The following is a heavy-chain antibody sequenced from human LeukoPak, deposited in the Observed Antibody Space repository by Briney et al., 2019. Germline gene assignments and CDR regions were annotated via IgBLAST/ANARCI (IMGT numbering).Heavy chain of an antibody. CDR2: IKQDGSEK. CDR1: GFTFSSYW. CDR3: ARGCSGGSCYSFYYYFDY. J-gene: IGHJ4*02. V-gene: IGHV3-7*01. Sequence: GGSLRLSCAASGFTFSSYWMSWVRQAPGKGLEWVANIKQDGSEKYYVDSVKGRFTISRDNAKNSLYLQMNSLRAEDTAVYYCARGCSGGSCYSFYYYFDYWGQGTLVTVSS. D-gene: IGHD2-15*01.